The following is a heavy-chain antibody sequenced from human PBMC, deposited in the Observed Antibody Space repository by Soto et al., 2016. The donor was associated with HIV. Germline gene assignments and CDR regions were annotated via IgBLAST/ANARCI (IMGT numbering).Heavy chain of an antibody. Sequence: QVQLVQSGAEVKKPGASVKVACKTSGYTFTAYYMQWVRQAPGQGLEWMGWINPNSGDTKYAQKLQGRVTMTKDTSISTAYMELSRLRSDDTAVYYCARPSIPLKSSGSYYYWGQGTLVTSPQ. CDR1: GYTFTAYY. J-gene: IGHJ4*02. CDR2: INPNSGDT. CDR3: ARPSIPLKSSGSYYY. D-gene: IGHD1-26*01. V-gene: IGHV1-2*02.